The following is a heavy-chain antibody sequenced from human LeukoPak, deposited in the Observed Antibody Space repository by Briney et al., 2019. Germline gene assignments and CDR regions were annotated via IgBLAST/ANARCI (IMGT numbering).Heavy chain of an antibody. D-gene: IGHD3-22*01. Sequence: ASVKVSCKASGYTFTSYGISWVRQAPGQGLEWMGWISAYNGNTNYAQKLQGRVTMTTDTSTSTAYMELRNLRSDDTAVYYCARGRRYYDSSGSPDYWGQGTLVTVSS. CDR3: ARGRRYYDSSGSPDY. V-gene: IGHV1-18*01. CDR2: ISAYNGNT. CDR1: GYTFTSYG. J-gene: IGHJ4*02.